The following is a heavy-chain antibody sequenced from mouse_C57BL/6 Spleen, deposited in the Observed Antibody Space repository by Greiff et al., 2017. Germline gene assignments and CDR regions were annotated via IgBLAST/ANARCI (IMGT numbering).Heavy chain of an antibody. J-gene: IGHJ2*01. Sequence: DVKLVESGPGLVKPSQSLSLTCSVTGYSITSGYYWNWIRQFPGNKLEWMGYISYDGSNNYNPSLKNRISITRDTSKNQFFLKLNSVTTEDTATYYCARDVDGYYFDYWGQGTTLTVSS. V-gene: IGHV3-6*01. D-gene: IGHD2-3*01. CDR2: ISYDGSN. CDR3: ARDVDGYYFDY. CDR1: GYSITSGYY.